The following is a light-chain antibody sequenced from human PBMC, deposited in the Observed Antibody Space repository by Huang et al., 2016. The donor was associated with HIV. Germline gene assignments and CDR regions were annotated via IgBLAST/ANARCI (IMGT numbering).Light chain of an antibody. J-gene: IGKJ2*01. CDR2: GAS. CDR3: QQYANSPFT. CDR1: QTVGSSY. V-gene: IGKV3-20*01. Sequence: VLTQSPGTLSLSPGERATLSYRASQTVGSSYLAWYQQKPGQAPRLLIYGASSRASGIPDRFSGSGSGTDFALTISRLEPEDFAVYYCQQYANSPFTFGQGTKLEIK.